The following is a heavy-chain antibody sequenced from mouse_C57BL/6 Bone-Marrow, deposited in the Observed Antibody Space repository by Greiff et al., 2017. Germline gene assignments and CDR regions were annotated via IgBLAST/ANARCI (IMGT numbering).Heavy chain of an antibody. CDR1: GYAFTNYL. CDR2: INPGSGGT. J-gene: IGHJ2*01. D-gene: IGHD2-4*01. CDR3: AGHYDYDVDYFDY. Sequence: QVQLQQSGAELVRPGTSVKVSCKASGYAFTNYLIEWVKQRPGQGLEWIGVINPGSGGTNYNEKFKGKATLTADKSSSTAYMQLSSLTSEDSAVYFCAGHYDYDVDYFDYWGQGTTLTVSS. V-gene: IGHV1-54*01.